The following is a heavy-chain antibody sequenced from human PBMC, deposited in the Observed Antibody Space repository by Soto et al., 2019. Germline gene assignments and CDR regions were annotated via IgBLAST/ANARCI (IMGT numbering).Heavy chain of an antibody. J-gene: IGHJ5*02. CDR2: ISYDGNKK. V-gene: IGHV3-30-3*01. Sequence: QVQLVESGGGVVQPGRSLRLSCAASGFTFSSYAMHWVRQAPGKGLEWVAVISYDGNKKYYADSVKGRFTISRDNSKNTLYLQRSSLRAEDTAVYYCARDRADYYYGSGPFDPWGQGTLVTVSS. CDR3: ARDRADYYYGSGPFDP. D-gene: IGHD3-10*01. CDR1: GFTFSSYA.